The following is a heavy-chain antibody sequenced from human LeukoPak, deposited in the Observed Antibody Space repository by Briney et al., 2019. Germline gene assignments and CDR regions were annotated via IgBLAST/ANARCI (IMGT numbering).Heavy chain of an antibody. V-gene: IGHV3-23*01. CDR3: AKFAGSSGSEGDDY. CDR2: ISGGST. Sequence: GGSLRLSCAASGFTFSSYGMSWVRQAPGKGLEWVSTISGGSTYYADSVKGRFTISRDNSKNTLYLQMSSLRAEDTALYYCAKFAGSSGSEGDDYWGQGILVTVSS. D-gene: IGHD3-22*01. CDR1: GFTFSSYG. J-gene: IGHJ4*02.